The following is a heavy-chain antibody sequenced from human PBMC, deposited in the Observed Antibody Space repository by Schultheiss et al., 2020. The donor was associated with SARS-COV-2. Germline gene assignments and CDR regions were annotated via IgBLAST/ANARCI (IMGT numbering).Heavy chain of an antibody. V-gene: IGHV4-61*10. Sequence: SETLSLTCTVSGGSISSGSYYWSWIRQPAGKGLEWIGYIYYSGSTNYNPSLKSRVTISVDTSKNQFSLKLSSVTAADTAVYYCARHPDYGDFYWGQGTLVTVSS. CDR2: IYYSGST. D-gene: IGHD4-17*01. CDR3: ARHPDYGDFY. CDR1: GGSISSGSYY. J-gene: IGHJ4*02.